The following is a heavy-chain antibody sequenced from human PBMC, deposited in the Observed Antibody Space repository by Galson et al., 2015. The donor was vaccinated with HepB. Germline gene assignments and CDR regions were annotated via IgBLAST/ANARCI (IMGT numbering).Heavy chain of an antibody. CDR2: IYPGDSDT. Sequence: QSGAEVKKPGESLKISCKGSGYSFTSYWIGWVRQMPGKGLEWMGIIYPGDSDTRYSPSFQGQVTISADKSISTAYLQWSSLKASDTAMYYCARWVRYCSGGSCSSWFDPWGQGTLVTVSS. J-gene: IGHJ5*02. CDR1: GYSFTSYW. CDR3: ARWVRYCSGGSCSSWFDP. D-gene: IGHD2-15*01. V-gene: IGHV5-51*01.